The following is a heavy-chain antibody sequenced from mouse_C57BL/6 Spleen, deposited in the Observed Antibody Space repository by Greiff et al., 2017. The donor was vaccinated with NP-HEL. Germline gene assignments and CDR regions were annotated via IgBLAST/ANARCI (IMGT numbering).Heavy chain of an antibody. Sequence: QVRLQQPGAELVKPGASVKLSCKASGYTFTSYWMHWVKQRPGQGLEWIGMIHPNSGSTNYNEKFESKATLTVDKSSSTAYMQLSSLTSEDSAVYYCARYRSYYDFWGTGTTVTVSS. J-gene: IGHJ1*03. CDR2: IHPNSGST. CDR1: GYTFTSYW. V-gene: IGHV1-64*01. CDR3: ARYRSYYDF. D-gene: IGHD1-1*01.